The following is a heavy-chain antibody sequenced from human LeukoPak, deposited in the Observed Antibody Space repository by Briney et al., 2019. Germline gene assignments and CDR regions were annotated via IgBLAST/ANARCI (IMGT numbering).Heavy chain of an antibody. D-gene: IGHD2-2*01. CDR2: INPNRGGT. CDR1: GYTFTVYY. CDR3: ARVRVVPAAPRVYYYYYYMDV. J-gene: IGHJ6*03. V-gene: IGHV1-2*02. Sequence: ASVNVSCKASGYTFTVYYMHWVRQAPGQGLECMGWINPNRGGTNYAQKVQGRGTMTRDTSISTAYVELSRLKSDDTGVYYCARVRVVPAAPRVYYYYYYMDVWGKGTTVTISS.